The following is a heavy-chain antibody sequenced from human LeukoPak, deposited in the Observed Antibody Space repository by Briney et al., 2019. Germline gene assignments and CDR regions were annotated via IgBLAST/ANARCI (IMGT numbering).Heavy chain of an antibody. V-gene: IGHV1-8*01. CDR1: GFTFTSYD. D-gene: IGHD3-10*01. CDR2: MNPNNGNT. CDR3: VRDGEGVAISVNYWFDP. J-gene: IGHJ5*02. Sequence: ASVKVSYKASGFTFTSYDINWVRQASGQGLEWMGWMNPNNGNTGYAQKFQGRVTMTRDTSISTAYMELRGLRSEDTAVYYCVRDGEGVAISVNYWFDPWGQGTLVTVSS.